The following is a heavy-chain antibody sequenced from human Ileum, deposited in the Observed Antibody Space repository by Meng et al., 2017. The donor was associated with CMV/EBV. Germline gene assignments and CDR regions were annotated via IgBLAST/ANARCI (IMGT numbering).Heavy chain of an antibody. CDR1: GFTFSSYA. Sequence: RLSCAASGFTFSSYAMHWVRQAPGKGLEWVAVISYDGSNKYYADSVKGRFTISRDNSKNTLYLQMNSLRAEDTAVYYCARDPGGFDYWGQGTLVTVSS. V-gene: IGHV3-30*04. CDR2: ISYDGSNK. D-gene: IGHD3-16*01. CDR3: ARDPGGFDY. J-gene: IGHJ4*02.